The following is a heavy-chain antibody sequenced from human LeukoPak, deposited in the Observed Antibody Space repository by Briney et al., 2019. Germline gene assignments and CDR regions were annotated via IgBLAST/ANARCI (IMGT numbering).Heavy chain of an antibody. V-gene: IGHV3-74*01. CDR3: ARDFEAPSNC. CDR1: GFTFNSYG. CDR2: INPDGSRT. D-gene: IGHD3-9*01. Sequence: GGSLRLSCAASGFTFNSYGMHWVRQAPGEGLVWVSRINPDGSRTDYADSVKGRFTISRDNTKNTVDLQMNSLRVEDTAVYYCARDFEAPSNCWGQGTLVTVSS. J-gene: IGHJ4*02.